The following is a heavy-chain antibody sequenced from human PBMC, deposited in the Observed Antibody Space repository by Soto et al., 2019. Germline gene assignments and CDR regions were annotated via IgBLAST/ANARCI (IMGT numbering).Heavy chain of an antibody. CDR3: ARERRGQLSNWFDP. CDR1: GYSFISYW. J-gene: IGHJ5*02. V-gene: IGHV5-51*01. CDR2: IYPGDSDT. D-gene: IGHD1-1*01. Sequence: PGESMKISCKVSGYSFISYWIAWVRQKPGKGLEWMGIIYPGDSDTRYNPSFQGQVVISADKSNNTAYLQWNSLKASDTATYFCARERRGQLSNWFDPWGQGTLVTVS.